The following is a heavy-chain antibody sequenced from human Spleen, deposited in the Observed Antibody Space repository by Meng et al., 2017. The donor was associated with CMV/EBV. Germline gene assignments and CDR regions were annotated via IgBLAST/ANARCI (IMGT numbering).Heavy chain of an antibody. V-gene: IGHV1-2*02. D-gene: IGHD2-2*01. CDR3: ARGCSSTRCYRASNYGMDV. Sequence: ASVKVSCKASGYTFTSYAMHWVRQAPGQRLEWMGWINPNSGGTNYAQKFQGRVTMTRDTSISTAYMELSRLTSDETAVYYCARGCSSTRCYRASNYGMDVWGQGTTVTVSS. CDR2: INPNSGGT. J-gene: IGHJ6*02. CDR1: GYTFTSYA.